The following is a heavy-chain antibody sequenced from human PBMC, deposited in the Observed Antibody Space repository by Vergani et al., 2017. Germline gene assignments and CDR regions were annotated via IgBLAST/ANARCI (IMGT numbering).Heavy chain of an antibody. Sequence: QLLLQESGPGVVKPSETLSLICNVSGGSVSGSGYYWGWVRQSPGKGLEWIGTMYYSGSTYHNPSLKSRVSMSVDTSKNQFSLKLTSVTAADTALYYCARHVGYGDSDYPGDWFDPWGPGTLVTVSS. CDR3: ARHVGYGDSDYPGDWFDP. CDR2: MYYSGST. D-gene: IGHD4-17*01. V-gene: IGHV4-39*01. J-gene: IGHJ5*02. CDR1: GGSVSGSGYY.